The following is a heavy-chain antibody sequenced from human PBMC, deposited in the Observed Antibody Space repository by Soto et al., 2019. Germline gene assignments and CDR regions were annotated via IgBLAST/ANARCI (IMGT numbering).Heavy chain of an antibody. V-gene: IGHV1-46*01. CDR2: INPSGGST. CDR1: GYTFTSYY. CDR3: ARDTLITMIVERESGSDAFDI. Sequence: ASVKVSCKASGYTFTSYYMHWVRQAPGQGLEWMGIINPSGGSTSYAQKFQGRVTMTRDTSTSTVYMELSSLRSEDTAVYYCARDTLITMIVERESGSDAFDIWGQGTMVTVSS. J-gene: IGHJ3*02. D-gene: IGHD3-22*01.